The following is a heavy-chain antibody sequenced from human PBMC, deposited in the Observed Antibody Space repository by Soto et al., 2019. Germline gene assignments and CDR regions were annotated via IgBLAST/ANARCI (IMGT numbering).Heavy chain of an antibody. CDR2: ISSSGSTI. J-gene: IGHJ3*02. D-gene: IGHD3-10*01. CDR1: GFTFSSYE. Sequence: GGSLRLSCAASGFTFSSYEMNWVRQAPGKGLEWVSYISSSGSTIYYADSVKGRFTISRDNAKNSLYLQMNSLRAEDTAVYYCARVGRFGDAFYIWGQGTMFTVSS. V-gene: IGHV3-48*03. CDR3: ARVGRFGDAFYI.